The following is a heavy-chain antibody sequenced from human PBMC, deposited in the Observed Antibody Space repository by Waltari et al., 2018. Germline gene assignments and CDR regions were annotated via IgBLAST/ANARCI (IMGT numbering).Heavy chain of an antibody. CDR1: GFTLGGVA. J-gene: IGHJ4*02. D-gene: IGHD2-21*01. V-gene: IGHV3-23*04. Sequence: VQLVESGGGLVQPGGSLGLSCTASGFTLGGVARTWVRQAPGKGLEWVSTVDTSGATYYAESVKGRFSISRDTSRNILYLEMSSLRTDDTALYFCAKDRWGGANYFDYWGQGTLATVSS. CDR2: VDTSGAT. CDR3: AKDRWGGANYFDY.